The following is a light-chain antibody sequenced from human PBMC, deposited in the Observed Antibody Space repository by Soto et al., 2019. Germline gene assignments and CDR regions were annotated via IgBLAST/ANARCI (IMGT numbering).Light chain of an antibody. J-gene: IGLJ2*01. CDR2: STS. CDR3: LLYYGGAQVL. Sequence: QSVVTQEPSLTVSPGGTVTLTCASSAGAVTSAYYTNWLQQKPGQAPRALIYSTSEKHSWTPARFSGSLLGGKAALTLSAAQPEDEADYYCLLYYGGAQVLFGGGTKLT. CDR1: AGAVTSAYY. V-gene: IGLV7-43*01.